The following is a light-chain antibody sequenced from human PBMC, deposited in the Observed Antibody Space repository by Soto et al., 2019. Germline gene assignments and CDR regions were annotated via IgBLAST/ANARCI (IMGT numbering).Light chain of an antibody. J-gene: IGLJ2*01. CDR1: SGHSNFA. V-gene: IGLV4-69*01. Sequence: QPVLTQSPSASASLGASVKLTCTLSSGHSNFAIAWLQQQPDRGPRYLMKVNTDGSHDKGDGIPDRFSGSTSGAERYLTISSLQSEDEDDYYCQTWGTGTHVVFGGGTKLTVL. CDR2: VNTDGSH. CDR3: QTWGTGTHVV.